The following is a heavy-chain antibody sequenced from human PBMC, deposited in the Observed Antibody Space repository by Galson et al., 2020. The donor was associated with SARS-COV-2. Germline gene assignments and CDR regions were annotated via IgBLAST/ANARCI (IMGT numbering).Heavy chain of an antibody. D-gene: IGHD4-17*01. CDR1: GYSFINYW. V-gene: IGHV5-51*01. CDR3: AKSYGDYSDYGFDI. Sequence: GESLKISCRGSGYSFINYWIAWVRQLPGKGLEWMGIIYAGDSDTMYSPSFQGQVTISVDKSISTAYLQWSSLKASDTAMYYCAKSYGDYSDYGFDIWGHGTMVTVSS. CDR2: IYAGDSDT. J-gene: IGHJ3*02.